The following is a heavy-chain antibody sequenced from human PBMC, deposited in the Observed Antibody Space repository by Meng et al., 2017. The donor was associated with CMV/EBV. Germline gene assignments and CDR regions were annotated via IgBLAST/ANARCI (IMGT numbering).Heavy chain of an antibody. CDR2: ISWNSGSI. Sequence: GGSLRLSCAASGFTFDDYAMHWVRQGPGKGLEWVSGISWNSGSIVYADSVKGRFTISGDNAKNSLYLQMNSLRDEDMALYHCAKGVYSNYDAPFDYWGQGILVTVSS. J-gene: IGHJ4*02. D-gene: IGHD4-11*01. V-gene: IGHV3-9*03. CDR1: GFTFDDYA. CDR3: AKGVYSNYDAPFDY.